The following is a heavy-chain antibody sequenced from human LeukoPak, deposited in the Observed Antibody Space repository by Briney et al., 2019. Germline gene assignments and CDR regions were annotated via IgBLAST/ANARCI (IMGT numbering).Heavy chain of an antibody. J-gene: IGHJ4*02. Sequence: RGESLKISCKGSGYSFTSYWIGWVRQMPGKGLEWMGIIYPGDSDTRYSPSFQGQVTISADKSISTAYMELSRLRSDDTAVYYCARDLKMPVGEDYFDYWGQGTLVIVSS. CDR3: ARDLKMPVGEDYFDY. CDR1: GYSFTSYW. CDR2: IYPGDSDT. V-gene: IGHV5-51*01. D-gene: IGHD1-26*01.